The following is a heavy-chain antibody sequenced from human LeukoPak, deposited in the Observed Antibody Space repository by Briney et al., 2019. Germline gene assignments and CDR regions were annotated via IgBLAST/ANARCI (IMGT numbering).Heavy chain of an antibody. CDR3: ARGQYSYGYGY. CDR2: INHSGST. CDR1: GGSFSGYY. D-gene: IGHD5-18*01. Sequence: SETLSLTCAVYGGSFSGYYWSWIRQPPGKGLEWIGEINHSGSTNYNPSLKSRVTISVDTSKNQFSLKLSSVTVADTAVYYCARGQYSYGYGYWGQGTLVTVSS. J-gene: IGHJ4*02. V-gene: IGHV4-34*01.